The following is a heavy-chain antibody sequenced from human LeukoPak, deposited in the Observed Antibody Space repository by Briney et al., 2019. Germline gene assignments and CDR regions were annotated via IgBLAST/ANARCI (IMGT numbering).Heavy chain of an antibody. CDR3: GREYSDSRYFDY. CDR2: IHSDGTTT. Sequence: GGSMILSCAAAGSTISSYWMHWVHQAPGRGLVWVSRIHSDGTTTNYADSVKGRFTISRDNAQNTLYLQMNSLRAEDTAVYYCGREYSDSRYFDYWGQGTLVTVSS. V-gene: IGHV3-74*01. J-gene: IGHJ4*02. CDR1: GSTISSYW. D-gene: IGHD6-13*01.